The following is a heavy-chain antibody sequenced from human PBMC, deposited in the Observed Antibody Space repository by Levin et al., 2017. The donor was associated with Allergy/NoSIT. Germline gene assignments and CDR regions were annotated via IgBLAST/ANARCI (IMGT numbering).Heavy chain of an antibody. Sequence: SETLSLTCTVSGGSISSHYWSWIRQPPGKRLEWIGSIYSTGSTNYNPSLKSRVTISVDTSKNQFSLELSSVTAADTAVYYCARSTHYYYYHYIDVWGKGTTVTVSS. V-gene: IGHV4-59*11. CDR3: ARSTHYYYYHYIDV. J-gene: IGHJ6*03. D-gene: IGHD2-2*01. CDR2: IYSTGST. CDR1: GGSISSHY.